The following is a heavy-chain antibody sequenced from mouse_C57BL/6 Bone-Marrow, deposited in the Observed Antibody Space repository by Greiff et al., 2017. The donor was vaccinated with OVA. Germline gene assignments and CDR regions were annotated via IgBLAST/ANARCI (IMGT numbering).Heavy chain of an antibody. V-gene: IGHV1-75*01. Sequence: QVQLQQSGPELVKPGGSVKISCKASGYTFTDYYINWGKQRPGPGLEWIGWIFPGSGSNYYNGKFKGKGTLTVDKSSSTAYLLLSSLTSEDSAVYFCARNPYYYGSSWDYWGQGTTLTVSS. CDR1: GYTFTDYY. J-gene: IGHJ2*01. D-gene: IGHD1-1*01. CDR2: IFPGSGSN. CDR3: ARNPYYYGSSWDY.